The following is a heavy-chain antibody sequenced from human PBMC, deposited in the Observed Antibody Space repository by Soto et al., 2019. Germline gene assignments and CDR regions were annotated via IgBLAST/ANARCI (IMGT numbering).Heavy chain of an antibody. D-gene: IGHD2-2*01. CDR2: IYYSGST. CDR1: GGSISSSSYY. V-gene: IGHV4-39*01. Sequence: SETLSLTCTVSGGSISSSSYYWGWIRQPPGKGLEWIGSIYYSGSTYYNPSLKSRVTISLDTSKNQFSLKLSSVTAADTAVYYCARIPSLTAARGGMDVWGQGTTVTVSS. J-gene: IGHJ6*02. CDR3: ARIPSLTAARGGMDV.